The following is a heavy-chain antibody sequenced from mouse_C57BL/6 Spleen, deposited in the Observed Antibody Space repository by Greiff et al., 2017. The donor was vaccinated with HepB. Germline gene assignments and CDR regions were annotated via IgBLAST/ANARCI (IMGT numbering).Heavy chain of an antibody. CDR2: IYPRDGST. CDR1: GYTFTSYD. CDR3: ARRGGYYYGSSLYFDY. D-gene: IGHD1-1*01. V-gene: IGHV1-85*01. Sequence: QVQLQQSGPELVKPGASVKLSCKASGYTFTSYDINWVKQRPGQGLEWIGWIYPRDGSTKYNEKFKGKATLTVDTSSSTAYMELHSLTSEDSAVYFCARRGGYYYGSSLYFDYWGQGTTLTVSS. J-gene: IGHJ2*01.